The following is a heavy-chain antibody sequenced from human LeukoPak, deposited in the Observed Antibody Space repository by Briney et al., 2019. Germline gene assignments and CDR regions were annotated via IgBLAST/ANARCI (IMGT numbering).Heavy chain of an antibody. CDR2: ISSSSSTI. CDR3: ARASSENWFDP. CDR1: GFTFSSYS. D-gene: IGHD6-25*01. Sequence: GGSLRLSCAASGFTFSSYSMNWVRKAPGKGLEWVSYISSSSSTIYYADSVKGRFTISRDNAKNSLYLQMNSLRAEDTAVYYCARASSENWFDPWGQGTLVTVSS. J-gene: IGHJ5*02. V-gene: IGHV3-48*04.